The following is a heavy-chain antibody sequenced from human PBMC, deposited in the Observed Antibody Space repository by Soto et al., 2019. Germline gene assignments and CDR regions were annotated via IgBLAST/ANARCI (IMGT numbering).Heavy chain of an antibody. V-gene: IGHV4-39*01. CDR2: IYYDGTT. CDR1: GVSLSSSTYY. CDR3: VRTPEYCTRTTCHAFYFAS. D-gene: IGHD2-2*01. Sequence: SEPLSLTCSGAGVSLSSSTYYWGWIRQSPGEGLEWIGSIYYDGTTYYTPSLESRVTMSIDTSKTQFSLKLTSVTAADTAMYYCVRTPEYCTRTTCHAFYFASWGQGTPVTVSS. J-gene: IGHJ4*02.